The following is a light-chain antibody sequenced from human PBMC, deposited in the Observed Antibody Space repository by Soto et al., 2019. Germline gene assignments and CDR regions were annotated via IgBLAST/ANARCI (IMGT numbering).Light chain of an antibody. CDR1: QSISTK. CDR2: GAY. CDR3: QHYNSYSEA. Sequence: EVEMTQYTATLSVSPGETATLSCRASQSISTKLAWYQHKAGQAPRVLIYGAYTRATGVPARFSGSGSGTEFTLTISSLQPDDFATYYCQHYNSYSEAFGQGTKVDIK. V-gene: IGKV3-15*01. J-gene: IGKJ1*01.